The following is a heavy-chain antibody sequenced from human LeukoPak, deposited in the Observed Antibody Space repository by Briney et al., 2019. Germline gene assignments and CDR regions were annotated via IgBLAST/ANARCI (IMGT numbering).Heavy chain of an antibody. D-gene: IGHD6-19*01. CDR3: ARDADRGWYPY. J-gene: IGHJ4*02. CDR2: IYSGGST. CDR1: GLTVSTNY. V-gene: IGHV3-53*01. Sequence: GGSLRLSCAASGLTVSTNYMSWVRQAPGKGLEWVSVIYSGGSTYYADSVKGRFTISRDTSKNTLYLQMDSLRAEDTALYYCARDADRGWYPYWGQGTLVIVSS.